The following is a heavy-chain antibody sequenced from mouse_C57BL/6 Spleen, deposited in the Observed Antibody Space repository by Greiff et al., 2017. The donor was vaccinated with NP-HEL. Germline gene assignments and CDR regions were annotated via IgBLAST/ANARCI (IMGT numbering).Heavy chain of an antibody. Sequence: VQLQQSGPELVKPGASVKISCKASGYAFSSSWMNWVKQRPGKGLEWIGRIYPGDGDTNYNGKFKGKATLTADKSSSTAYMQLSSLTSEDSAVYFCARPNPTYGYDVGWFAYWGQGTLVTVSA. CDR1: GYAFSSSW. CDR2: IYPGDGDT. D-gene: IGHD2-2*01. CDR3: ARPNPTYGYDVGWFAY. V-gene: IGHV1-82*01. J-gene: IGHJ3*01.